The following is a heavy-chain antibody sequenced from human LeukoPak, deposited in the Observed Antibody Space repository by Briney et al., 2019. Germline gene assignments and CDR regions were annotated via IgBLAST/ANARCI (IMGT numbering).Heavy chain of an antibody. V-gene: IGHV4-39*01. CDR1: GGSISSSSYY. CDR3: ARFTTVTNGDDAFDI. D-gene: IGHD4-17*01. J-gene: IGHJ3*02. Sequence: SETLSLTCTVSGGSISSSSYYWGWIRQPPGKGLEWIGSIYYSGSTYYNPSLKSRVTISVDTSKNQFSLKLSSVTAADTAVYYCARFTTVTNGDDAFDIWGQGTMVTVSS. CDR2: IYYSGST.